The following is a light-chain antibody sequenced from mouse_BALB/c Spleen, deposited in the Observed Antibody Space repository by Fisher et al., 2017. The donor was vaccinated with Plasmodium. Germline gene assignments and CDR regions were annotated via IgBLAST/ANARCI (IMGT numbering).Light chain of an antibody. J-gene: IGKJ5*01. CDR2: YSS. Sequence: DIVLTQTPATLSVTPGDRVSLSCRASQSISNYLHWYQQKSHESPRLLISYSSQSISGIPSRFSGSGSGTDFTLSINSVETEDFGMYFCQHSDSWPLTFGAGTKLEL. CDR3: QHSDSWPLT. V-gene: IGKV5-45*01. CDR1: QSISNY.